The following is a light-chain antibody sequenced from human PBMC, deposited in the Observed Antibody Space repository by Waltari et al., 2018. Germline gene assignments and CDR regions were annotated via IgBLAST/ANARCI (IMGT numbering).Light chain of an antibody. CDR1: SSDVGNYNL. V-gene: IGLV2-23*02. CDR2: EVT. CDR3: CSYAGLGIYV. Sequence: QSGLTQPASVSGSPGQSITISCTGTSSDVGNYNLVSWYQQYPGKAPKLRVYEVTKRASGVSDRFSGSKSGNTASLTTYGLQSEDEADYYCCSYAGLGIYVFGTGTKVTVL. J-gene: IGLJ1*01.